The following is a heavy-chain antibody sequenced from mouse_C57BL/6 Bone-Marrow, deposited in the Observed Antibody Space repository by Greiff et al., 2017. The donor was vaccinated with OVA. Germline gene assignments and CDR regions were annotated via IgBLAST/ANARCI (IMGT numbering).Heavy chain of an antibody. CDR2: ISSGGSYT. J-gene: IGHJ3*01. CDR1: GFTFSSYG. V-gene: IGHV5-6*02. CDR3: ARGYSNYLAWFAY. D-gene: IGHD2-5*01. Sequence: DVKLVESGGDLVKPGGSLKLSCAASGFTFSSYGMSWVRQTPDKRLEWVATISSGGSYTYYPDSVKGRFTISRDNAKNTLYLQMSSLKSEDTAMYYCARGYSNYLAWFAYWGQGTLVTVSA.